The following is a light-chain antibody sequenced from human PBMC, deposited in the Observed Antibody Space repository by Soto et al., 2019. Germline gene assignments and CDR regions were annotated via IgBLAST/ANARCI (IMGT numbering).Light chain of an antibody. Sequence: DIQMTQSPVTLSASVGDRVAITCRASQSIAEWLAWYQHKPGKAPKLLIYRASHLASGFPSRFSGSGSWTEFTFTITSLQPDDFATYYCQHYDSYPVTFGQGTNLEI. CDR3: QHYDSYPVT. CDR1: QSIAEW. V-gene: IGKV1-5*03. CDR2: RAS. J-gene: IGKJ2*01.